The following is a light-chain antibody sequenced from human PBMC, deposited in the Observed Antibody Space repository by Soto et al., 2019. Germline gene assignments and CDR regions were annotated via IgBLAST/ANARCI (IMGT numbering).Light chain of an antibody. CDR1: SGDGVGYDY. J-gene: IGLJ1*01. CDR2: DVS. CDR3: LSYEGTNARLRV. V-gene: IGLV2-11*01. Sequence: QAVLPQPRSVXASPGQSVTISCTGTSGDGVGYDYVSWYQQHPGKAPKVVFYDVSKRPSGVPDRFSGYRSGNTASLTMSGLQADDEGDYYCLSYEGTNARLRVFGTGTKGPAL.